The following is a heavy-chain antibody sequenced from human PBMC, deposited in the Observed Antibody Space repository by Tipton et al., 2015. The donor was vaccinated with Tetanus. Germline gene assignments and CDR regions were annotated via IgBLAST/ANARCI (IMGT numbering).Heavy chain of an antibody. V-gene: IGHV4-34*01. CDR3: ARAGQRSTSWHYWFDP. J-gene: IGHJ5*02. CDR1: VGSFSGYY. CDR2: INHSGGT. D-gene: IGHD2-2*01. Sequence: TLSLTCAVYVGSFSGYYWSWIRQPPGKGLEWIGGINHSGGTNYNPSLKSRVTISIDTSKNQFSLKLNSVTAADTAVYYCARAGQRSTSWHYWFDPWGQGTLVTVSS.